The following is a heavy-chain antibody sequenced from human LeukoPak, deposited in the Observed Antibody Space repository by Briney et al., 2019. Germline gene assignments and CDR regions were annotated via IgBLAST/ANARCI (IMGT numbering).Heavy chain of an antibody. Sequence: ASVKVSCKASGYTFTGYYMHWVRQAPGQGLEWMGWMSAYNGKTNYAHSLQGRVTVTADTSTSTAYMELRSLRSEDTAVYYSARGMGYSYGHPQGAFDIWGQGTMVTVSS. V-gene: IGHV1-18*04. CDR3: ARGMGYSYGHPQGAFDI. D-gene: IGHD5-18*01. CDR1: GYTFTGYY. J-gene: IGHJ3*02. CDR2: MSAYNGKT.